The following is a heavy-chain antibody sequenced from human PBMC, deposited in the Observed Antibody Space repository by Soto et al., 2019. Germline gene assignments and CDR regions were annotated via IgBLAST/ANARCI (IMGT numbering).Heavy chain of an antibody. J-gene: IGHJ4*02. CDR2: ISPYNGNT. D-gene: IGHD3-10*01. V-gene: IGHV1-18*01. CDR3: ARVYGRLYFAD. Sequence: ASVKVSCKASGYTFTTYGLSWVGQAPGRVLEWMGWISPYNGNTKYGQKLQGRVTMTTDTSTNTAYMELTSLRSDDTAVYYCARVYGRLYFADWAPGTLVTLSS. CDR1: GYTFTTYG.